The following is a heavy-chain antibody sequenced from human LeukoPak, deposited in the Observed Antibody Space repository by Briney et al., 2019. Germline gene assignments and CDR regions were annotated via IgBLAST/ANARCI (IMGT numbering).Heavy chain of an antibody. J-gene: IGHJ3*02. CDR1: GYSISSGYY. Sequence: PSETLSLTCTVSGYSISSGYYWGWIRQPPGKGLEWIGSIYHSGSTYYNPSLKSRVTISVDTSKNQFSLKLSSVTAADTAVYYCARGPVSEPALFDAFDIWGQGTMVTVSS. CDR3: ARGPVSEPALFDAFDI. D-gene: IGHD1-26*01. CDR2: IYHSGST. V-gene: IGHV4-38-2*02.